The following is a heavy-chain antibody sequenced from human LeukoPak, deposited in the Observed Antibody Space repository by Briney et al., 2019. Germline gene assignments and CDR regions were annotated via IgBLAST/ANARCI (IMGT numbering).Heavy chain of an antibody. Sequence: GGSLRLSCAASGFTFSSYAMSWVRQAPGKGLGWVSAISGSGGSTYYADSVQGRFTSSRDNSKNTLYLQMNRLRAEDTAVYYCVEGQAAFDYWGQGTLVTVSS. CDR1: GFTFSSYA. V-gene: IGHV3-23*01. D-gene: IGHD6-25*01. CDR3: VEGQAAFDY. CDR2: ISGSGGST. J-gene: IGHJ4*02.